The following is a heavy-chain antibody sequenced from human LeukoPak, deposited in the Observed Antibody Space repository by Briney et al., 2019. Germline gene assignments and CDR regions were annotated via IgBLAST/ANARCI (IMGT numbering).Heavy chain of an antibody. V-gene: IGHV3-23*01. Sequence: QSGGSLRLSCAASGFTFSSYAMSWVRQAPGKGLEWVSAISGSGGSTYYADSVKGRFIISRDNSKNTLYLQMNSLRAEDTAVYYCARGIAVAGNLGTFDYWGQGTLVTVSS. D-gene: IGHD6-19*01. J-gene: IGHJ4*02. CDR2: ISGSGGST. CDR3: ARGIAVAGNLGTFDY. CDR1: GFTFSSYA.